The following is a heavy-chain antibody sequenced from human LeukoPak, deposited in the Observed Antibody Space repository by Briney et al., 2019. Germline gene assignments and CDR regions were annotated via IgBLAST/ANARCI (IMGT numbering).Heavy chain of an antibody. J-gene: IGHJ4*02. D-gene: IGHD1-26*01. V-gene: IGHV4-34*01. CDR3: ARQGGSYLLPFDY. CDR2: INHSGST. CDR1: GGSLSGYY. Sequence: SETLPLTCAVYGGSLSGYYWKWIRQPPGKGLEWIGEINHSGSTNYNPSLKSRVTVSLDTSKNQFSLKLSSVTAADTAVYYCARQGGSYLLPFDYWGQGTLVTVSS.